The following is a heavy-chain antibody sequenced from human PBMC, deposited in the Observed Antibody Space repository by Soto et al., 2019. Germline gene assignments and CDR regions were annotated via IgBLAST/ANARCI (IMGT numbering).Heavy chain of an antibody. CDR2: IYSGGGT. Sequence: EVQLVESGGGLVQPGGSLRLSCAASGFSVSSNYMSWVRHAPGKGLEWVSVIYSGGGTYYADSVKGRFTVSRDNSKNTLDLQMNSLRAEDTAVYYCETDSPVGRCSGGSCCRFAYWGQGTLVTVSS. J-gene: IGHJ4*02. CDR1: GFSVSSNY. V-gene: IGHV3-66*01. CDR3: ETDSPVGRCSGGSCCRFAY. D-gene: IGHD2-15*01.